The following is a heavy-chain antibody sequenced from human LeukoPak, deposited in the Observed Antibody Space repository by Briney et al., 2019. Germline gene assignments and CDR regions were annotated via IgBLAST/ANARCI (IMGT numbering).Heavy chain of an antibody. D-gene: IGHD3-3*01. CDR3: ARGITIFGVVTTTNNWFDP. CDR2: INPSGGST. J-gene: IGHJ5*02. CDR1: GYTFTSYY. Sequence: ASVKVSCKASGYTFTSYYMHWVRQAPGQGLEWMGIINPSGGSTSYAQKFQGRVTITTDESTSTAYMELSSLRSEDTAVYYCARGITIFGVVTTTNNWFDPWGQGTLVTVSS. V-gene: IGHV1-46*01.